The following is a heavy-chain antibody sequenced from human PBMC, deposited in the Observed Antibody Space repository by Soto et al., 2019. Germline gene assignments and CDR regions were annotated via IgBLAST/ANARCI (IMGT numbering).Heavy chain of an antibody. CDR2: IYYSGST. CDR3: ARDRAGTTRGYYGMDV. J-gene: IGHJ6*02. V-gene: IGHV4-61*01. Sequence: SETLSLTCTVSGGSVSSGSYYWSWIRQPPGKGLEWIGYIYYSGSTNYNPSLKSRVTISVDTSKNQFSLKLSSVTAADTAVYYCARDRAGTTRGYYGMDVWGQGTTVTVSS. CDR1: GGSVSSGSYY. D-gene: IGHD1-7*01.